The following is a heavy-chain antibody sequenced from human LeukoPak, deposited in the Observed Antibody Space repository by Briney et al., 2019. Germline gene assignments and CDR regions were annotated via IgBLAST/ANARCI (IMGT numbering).Heavy chain of an antibody. V-gene: IGHV3-9*01. CDR2: LSRNSDLI. J-gene: IGHJ5*01. CDR3: TRSPSFTLGGGYSDS. D-gene: IGHD3-22*01. CDR1: GFTFDDYA. Sequence: TGGSLRLSCAASGFTFDDYAMHWVRQAPGKGLEWVSGLSRNSDLIGYADSVKGRFTISRDNDRNTVYLQMNSLTVEDTAFYYCTRSPSFTLGGGYSDSWGQGSLVTVSS.